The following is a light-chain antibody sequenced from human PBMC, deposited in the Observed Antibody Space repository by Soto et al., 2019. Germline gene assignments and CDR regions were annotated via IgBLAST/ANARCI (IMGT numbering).Light chain of an antibody. CDR1: QSISSR. J-gene: IGKJ4*01. Sequence: DIQMTQSPSTLSTSVGDRVTITCRASQSISSRLAWYQQKPGQAPKLLIYDASSLQSGVPSRFSGSGSGTEFTLPISSLQPDDLATYYCQQSNDYPLTFGGGTKVEIK. V-gene: IGKV1-5*01. CDR2: DAS. CDR3: QQSNDYPLT.